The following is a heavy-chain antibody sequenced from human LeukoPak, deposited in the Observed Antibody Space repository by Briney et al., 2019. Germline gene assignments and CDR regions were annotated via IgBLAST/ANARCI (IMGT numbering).Heavy chain of an antibody. CDR3: ARQRCSGGSCYRVDQLYYMDV. J-gene: IGHJ6*03. D-gene: IGHD2-15*01. Sequence: SEPLSLTCTVSGDSINDHYGRWIRQPPGEGLEWIAYIYSSVSTNYKPSLKSRVTISIDTSKSQFSLKLTSVTAADAGVYYCARQRCSGGSCYRVDQLYYMDVWGKGTTVTVSS. CDR1: GDSINDHY. V-gene: IGHV4-4*09. CDR2: IYSSVST.